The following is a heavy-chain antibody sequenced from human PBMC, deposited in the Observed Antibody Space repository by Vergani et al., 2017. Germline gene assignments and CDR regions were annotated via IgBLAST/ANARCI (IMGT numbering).Heavy chain of an antibody. CDR2: IYYSGST. CDR3: ARAPGAWSYYNDY. V-gene: IGHV4-59*01. Sequence: QVQLQESGPGLVKPSETLSLTCTVSGGSISSYYWSWIRQPPGKGLEWIGYIYYSGSTNYNPSLKSRVTISVDTSKNQFSLKPSSVTAADTAVYYCARAPGAWSYYNDYWGQGTLVTVSS. J-gene: IGHJ4*02. D-gene: IGHD1-26*01. CDR1: GGSISSYY.